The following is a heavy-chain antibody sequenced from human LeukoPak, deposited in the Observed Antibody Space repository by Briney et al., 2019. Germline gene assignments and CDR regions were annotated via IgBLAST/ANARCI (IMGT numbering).Heavy chain of an antibody. CDR3: ARGVGRGY. Sequence: SETLSLTCAVYGXSFSGYYWSWIRQPPGKGLEWIGEINHSGSTNYNPSLKSRVAISVDTSKNQFSLKLSSVTAADTAVYYCARGVGRGYWGQGTLVTVSS. CDR1: GXSFSGYY. CDR2: INHSGST. J-gene: IGHJ4*02. V-gene: IGHV4-34*01. D-gene: IGHD1-26*01.